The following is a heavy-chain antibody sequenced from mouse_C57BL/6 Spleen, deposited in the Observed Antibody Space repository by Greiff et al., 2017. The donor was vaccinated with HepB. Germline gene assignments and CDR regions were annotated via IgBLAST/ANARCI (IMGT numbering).Heavy chain of an antibody. J-gene: IGHJ3*01. CDR3: ARGRETAQATPFAY. V-gene: IGHV5-4*03. D-gene: IGHD3-2*02. Sequence: EVKLVESGGGLVKPGGSLKLSCAASGFTFSSYAMSWVRQTPEKRLEWVATISDGGSYTYYPDNVKGRFTISRDNAKNNLYLQMSHLKSEDTAMYYCARGRETAQATPFAYWGQGTLVTVSA. CDR1: GFTFSSYA. CDR2: ISDGGSYT.